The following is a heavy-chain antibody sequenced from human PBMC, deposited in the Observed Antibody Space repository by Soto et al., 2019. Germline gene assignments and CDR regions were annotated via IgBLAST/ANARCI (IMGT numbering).Heavy chain of an antibody. CDR2: ISGYNANT. Sequence: QAQLVQSGSEVKRPGASVKVSCRSSDNTFTYYGTNCVRQTPGQGLEWLGWISGYNANTRDAQKFQDRVTMTADTSTTTAYLEVRSLTSDDSGTYFCAATGGHYFGLDVWGQGTTVTVSS. CDR1: DNTFTYYG. CDR3: AATGGHYFGLDV. D-gene: IGHD2-8*02. V-gene: IGHV1-18*01. J-gene: IGHJ6*02.